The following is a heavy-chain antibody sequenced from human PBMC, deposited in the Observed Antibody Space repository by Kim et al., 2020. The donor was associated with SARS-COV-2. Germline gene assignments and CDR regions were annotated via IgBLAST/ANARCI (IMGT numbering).Heavy chain of an antibody. CDR3: AKALSKFRRDGYNFGY. CDR2: ISGSGGST. D-gene: IGHD5-12*01. J-gene: IGHJ4*02. CDR1: GFTFSSYA. V-gene: IGHV3-23*01. Sequence: GGSLRLSCAASGFTFSSYAMSWVRQAPGKGLEWVSAISGSGGSTYYADSVKGRFTISRDNSKNTLYLQMNSLRAEDTAVYYCAKALSKFRRDGYNFGYWGQGTLVTVSS.